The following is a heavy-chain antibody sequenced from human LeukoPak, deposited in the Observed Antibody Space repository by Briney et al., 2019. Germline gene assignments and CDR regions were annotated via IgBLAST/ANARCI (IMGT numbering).Heavy chain of an antibody. CDR1: GYSFTSYW. CDR2: IYPGDSDT. Sequence: GESLKISCKGSGYSFTSYWIGWVRQMSGKGLEWMGIIYPGDSDTRYSPSFQGQVTISADKSISTSFLQWNSLKASDTAMYYCARHDSTLATNYWGQGTLVTVSS. J-gene: IGHJ4*02. D-gene: IGHD5-12*01. V-gene: IGHV5-51*01. CDR3: ARHDSTLATNY.